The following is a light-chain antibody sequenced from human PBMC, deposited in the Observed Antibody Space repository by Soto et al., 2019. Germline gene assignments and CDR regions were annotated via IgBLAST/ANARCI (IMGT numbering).Light chain of an antibody. CDR1: QSISSY. J-gene: IGKJ5*01. V-gene: IGKV1-39*01. Sequence: DIQMTQSPSSLSASVGDRVTITCRASQSISSYLNWYQQKPGKAPKLLIYAASSLQSGVPSTFSGSGSRTDFTLTISSLQPQDFATYYCQQSYSTTLITFGQGTRL. CDR2: AAS. CDR3: QQSYSTTLIT.